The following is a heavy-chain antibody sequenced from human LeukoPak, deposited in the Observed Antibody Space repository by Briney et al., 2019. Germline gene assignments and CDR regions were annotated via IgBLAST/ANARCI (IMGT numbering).Heavy chain of an antibody. V-gene: IGHV1-46*01. CDR1: GYTFTSYD. J-gene: IGHJ5*02. D-gene: IGHD2-8*01. CDR3: ARDQGVLTPLFWFDP. CDR2: INPSGGST. Sequence: ASVKVSCKASGYTFTSYDMHWVRQAPGQGLEWMGIINPSGGSTSYAQKFQGRVTMTRDTSTSTVYMELSSLRSEDTAVYYCARDQGVLTPLFWFDPWGQGTLVTVSS.